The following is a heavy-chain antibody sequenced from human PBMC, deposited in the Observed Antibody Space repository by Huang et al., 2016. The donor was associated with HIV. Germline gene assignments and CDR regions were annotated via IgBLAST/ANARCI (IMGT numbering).Heavy chain of an antibody. CDR3: ARPGYGSGWRFDS. V-gene: IGHV4-34*01. CDR1: GGSFSDHF. CDR2: VNHGGST. J-gene: IGHJ4*02. D-gene: IGHD6-19*01. Sequence: QVRLEQWGAGLLKSSETLSLTCAVYGGSFSDHFWTWIRQSPGKGLEWIGEVNHGGSTNSNPSLNSRVTITADMSKNQFSLKLDSMTGADTGLYFCARPGYGSGWRFDSWGRGTLVTVTS.